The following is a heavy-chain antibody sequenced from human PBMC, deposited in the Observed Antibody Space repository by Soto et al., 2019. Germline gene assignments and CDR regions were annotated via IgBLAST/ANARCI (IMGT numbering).Heavy chain of an antibody. D-gene: IGHD5-18*01. J-gene: IGHJ4*02. CDR1: GTSVSNYY. CDR2: IYTSGST. V-gene: IGHV4-4*07. CDR3: ARGGIQLSYAFDY. Sequence: QVQLQESGPGLVKPSETLSLTCSVSGTSVSNYYWSWIRQPAGKGLEHIGRIYTSGSTSYNPSLKSRVTMSMDTSQTQIYLNLTSVTAADTAVYYCARGGIQLSYAFDYWGPGILVTVSS.